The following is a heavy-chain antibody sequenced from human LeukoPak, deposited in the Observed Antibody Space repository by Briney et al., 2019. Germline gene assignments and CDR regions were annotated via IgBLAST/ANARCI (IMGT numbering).Heavy chain of an antibody. Sequence: SETLSLTCTVSGGSISSYYWNWIRQPAGKGLEWIGRIYTSGSTNYNPSLKSRVTMSVDTSKNQFSLKLSSVTAADTAVYYCARGVEQWLVPYFDCWGQGTLVTVSS. CDR1: GGSISSYY. D-gene: IGHD6-19*01. CDR2: IYTSGST. V-gene: IGHV4-4*07. J-gene: IGHJ4*02. CDR3: ARGVEQWLVPYFDC.